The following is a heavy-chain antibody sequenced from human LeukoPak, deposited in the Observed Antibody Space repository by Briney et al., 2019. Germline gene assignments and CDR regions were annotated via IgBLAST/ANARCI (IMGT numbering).Heavy chain of an antibody. J-gene: IGHJ4*02. CDR1: GYTFTGYY. Sequence: ASVKVSFKASGYTFTGYYIHWVRQAPGQGLEWMGRINPNSGGTNYAQIVQGRVTMTRDTSITTAYLELSRLRFDDTAVYYCARGWGTYYFDYWGQGTLVTVSS. D-gene: IGHD3-16*01. V-gene: IGHV1-2*06. CDR3: ARGWGTYYFDY. CDR2: INPNSGGT.